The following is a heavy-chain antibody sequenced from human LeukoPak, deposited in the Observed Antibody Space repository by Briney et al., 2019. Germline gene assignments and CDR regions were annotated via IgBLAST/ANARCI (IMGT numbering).Heavy chain of an antibody. V-gene: IGHV4-61*01. D-gene: IGHD3-10*01. CDR2: ISYSGST. J-gene: IGHJ5*02. CDR3: ARFLWFGGPFDP. Sequence: PSETLSLTCTVSGGSVSSDSHYWNWIRQPPGKGLEWIGCISYSGSTNYKSSLKSRVTISVDTSKNQFSLELSSVTAADTAVYYCARFLWFGGPFDPWGQGTLVTVSS. CDR1: GGSVSSDSHY.